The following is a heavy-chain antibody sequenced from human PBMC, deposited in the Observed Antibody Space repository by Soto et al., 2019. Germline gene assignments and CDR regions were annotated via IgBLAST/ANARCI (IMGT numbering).Heavy chain of an antibody. CDR1: GGTFSSYA. J-gene: IGHJ6*02. CDR3: ASSLRGYSSSWYRVPYYYYGMDV. Sequence: ASVKVSCKASGGTFSSYAISWVRQAPGQGLEWMGGIIPIFGTANYAQKFQGRVTITADESTSTAYMELSSLRSEDTAVYYCASSLRGYSSSWYRVPYYYYGMDVWGQGTTVTVSS. D-gene: IGHD6-13*01. CDR2: IIPIFGTA. V-gene: IGHV1-69*13.